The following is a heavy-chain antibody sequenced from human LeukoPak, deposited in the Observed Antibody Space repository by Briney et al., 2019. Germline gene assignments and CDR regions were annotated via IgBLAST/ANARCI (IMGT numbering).Heavy chain of an antibody. D-gene: IGHD5-18*01. CDR1: GGSISSYY. CDR3: ARGGYSYGSFDY. CDR2: IYTSGRT. Sequence: SETLSLTCTVSGGSISSYYWSWIRQPAGKGLEWIGRIYTSGRTNYNPSLKSRVTMSVDTSKNQSSLKLSSVTAADTAVYYCARGGYSYGSFDYWGQGTLVTVSS. J-gene: IGHJ4*02. V-gene: IGHV4-4*07.